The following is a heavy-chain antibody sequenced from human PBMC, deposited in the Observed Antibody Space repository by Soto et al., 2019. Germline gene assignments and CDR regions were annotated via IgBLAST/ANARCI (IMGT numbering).Heavy chain of an antibody. V-gene: IGHV1-18*04. CDR3: ARGDDYVGPVD. J-gene: IGHJ4*02. Sequence: QVQLVQSGPEVKKPGASVKVSCKTSGYPFTTYGIHWVRQAPGQGLEWMGWISGYNGNTNYAQKVQGRVTMTTDTPTGKAYVELGSLRSDDKAVYYCARGDDYVGPVDWGQGTLVTVSA. D-gene: IGHD4-17*01. CDR1: GYPFTTYG. CDR2: ISGYNGNT.